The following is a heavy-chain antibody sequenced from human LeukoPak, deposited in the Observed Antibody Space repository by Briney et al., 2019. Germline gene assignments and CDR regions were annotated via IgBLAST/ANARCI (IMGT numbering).Heavy chain of an antibody. CDR1: GFTFDDYG. J-gene: IGHJ3*02. CDR2: INWNGGST. D-gene: IGHD2-15*01. Sequence: GGSLRLSCAASGFTFDDYGMSWVRQAPGEGLGWVSGINWNGGSTGYADSVKGRFTISRDNAKNSLYLQMNSLRAEDTAVYYCAKPRTGCSGGSCYVGAFDIWGQGTMVTVSS. V-gene: IGHV3-20*04. CDR3: AKPRTGCSGGSCYVGAFDI.